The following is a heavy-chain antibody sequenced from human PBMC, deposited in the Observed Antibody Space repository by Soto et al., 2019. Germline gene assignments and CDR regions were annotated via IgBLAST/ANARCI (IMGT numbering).Heavy chain of an antibody. J-gene: IGHJ6*02. V-gene: IGHV3-11*06. CDR2: ISSSSSYT. Sequence: QVQLVESGGGLVKPGGSLRLSCAASGFTFSDYYMSWIRQAPGKGLEWVSYISSSSSYTNYADSVKGRFTISRDNAKNSLYLQRNSLRAEDTAVYYCASPGRARYYGMDVWGQGTTVTVSS. CDR3: ASPGRARYYGMDV. CDR1: GFTFSDYY.